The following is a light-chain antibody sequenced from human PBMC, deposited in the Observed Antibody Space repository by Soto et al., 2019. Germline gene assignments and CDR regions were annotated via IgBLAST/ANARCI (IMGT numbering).Light chain of an antibody. CDR3: VAWDDTLSGYV. V-gene: IGLV1-47*02. CDR1: SSNIGGNY. J-gene: IGLJ1*01. Sequence: QSAVTQPPSASGTPGQRVTISCSGSSSNIGGNYVYWYQQLPGTAPKLLIYRNDQRPSGVPDRFSGSKSGTSASLAISGLRSEDEADYYCVAWDDTLSGYVFGTGTKLTVL. CDR2: RND.